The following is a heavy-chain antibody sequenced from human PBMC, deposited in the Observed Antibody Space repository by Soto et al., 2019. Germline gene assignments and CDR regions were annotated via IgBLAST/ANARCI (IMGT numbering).Heavy chain of an antibody. CDR1: GGSFSGYY. J-gene: IGHJ1*01. Sequence: QVQLQQWGAGLLKPSETLSLTCAVYGGSFSGYYWSWIRQPPGKGLEWIGEINHSGSTNYNPSLKSRVTISVDTSKNQFSLKLSSVTAADTAVYYCARGNSPAFGVIKGYFQHWGQGTLVTVSS. V-gene: IGHV4-34*01. D-gene: IGHD3-22*01. CDR2: INHSGST. CDR3: ARGNSPAFGVIKGYFQH.